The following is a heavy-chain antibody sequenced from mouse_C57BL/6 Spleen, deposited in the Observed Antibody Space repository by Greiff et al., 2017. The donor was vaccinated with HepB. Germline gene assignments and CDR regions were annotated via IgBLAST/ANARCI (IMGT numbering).Heavy chain of an antibody. J-gene: IGHJ2*01. V-gene: IGHV5-9-1*02. Sequence: EVKLVESGEGLVKPGGSLKLSCAASGFTFSSYAISWVRQTPEKRLEWVAYISSGGDYIYYADTVKGRFTISRDNARNTLYLQMSSLKSEDTAMYYCTREGLPFDYWGQGTTLTVSS. CDR2: ISSGGDYI. CDR1: GFTFSSYA. CDR3: TREGLPFDY.